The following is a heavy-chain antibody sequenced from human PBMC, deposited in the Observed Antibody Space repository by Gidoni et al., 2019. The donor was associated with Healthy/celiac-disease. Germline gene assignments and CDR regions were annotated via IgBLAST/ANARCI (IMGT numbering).Heavy chain of an antibody. Sequence: QVQLVESGGGVVQPGRSLRLSCAASGFTCSSYGMHWVRQAPGKGLEWVAVISYDGSNIYYADSVKVRFTISRDNSKNTLYLQMTSLRAEDTAVYYCAKEYSSSFYYYYGMDVWGQGTTVTVSS. D-gene: IGHD6-6*01. CDR2: ISYDGSNI. J-gene: IGHJ6*02. V-gene: IGHV3-30*18. CDR1: GFTCSSYG. CDR3: AKEYSSSFYYYYGMDV.